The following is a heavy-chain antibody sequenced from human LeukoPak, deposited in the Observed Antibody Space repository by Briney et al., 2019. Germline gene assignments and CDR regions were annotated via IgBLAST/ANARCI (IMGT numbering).Heavy chain of an antibody. J-gene: IGHJ4*02. CDR1: GFTFSSYG. D-gene: IGHD3-9*01. CDR3: AKDGAGGYYDILTGYYTNPVFDY. CDR2: IRYDGSNK. V-gene: IGHV3-30*02. Sequence: PGGSLRLSCAASGFTFSSYGMHWVRQAPGKGLEWVAFIRYDGSNKYYADSVKGRFTISRDNSKNTLYLQMNSLRAEDTAVYYCAKDGAGGYYDILTGYYTNPVFDYWGQGTLVTVSS.